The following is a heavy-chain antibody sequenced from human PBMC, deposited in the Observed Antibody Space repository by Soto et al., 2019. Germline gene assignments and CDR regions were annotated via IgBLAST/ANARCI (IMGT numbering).Heavy chain of an antibody. CDR1: RLTFSNYA. Sequence: EVQVLESGGGLVQPGGSLRLSCVISRLTFSNYALNWVRQAPGKGLEWVSSISGSGDTTYHADSVKGRFTISRDNSKNTLDLQMNSLRVEDTALYYCAKADYSYSWAPGDYWGQGTLVTVSS. V-gene: IGHV3-23*01. D-gene: IGHD6-13*01. CDR3: AKADYSYSWAPGDY. J-gene: IGHJ4*02. CDR2: ISGSGDTT.